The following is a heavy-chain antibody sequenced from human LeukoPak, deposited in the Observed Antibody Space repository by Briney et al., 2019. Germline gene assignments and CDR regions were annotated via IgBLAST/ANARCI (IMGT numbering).Heavy chain of an antibody. Sequence: PSETLPLTCTAAAGAISGCDWNWIRQPPGKGRQVMGYIYYSGRINYNPPLESRVTISVDTSKSQFSLKLRSVTAADTAVYYCARLFKDTVVLAAAMAHYFDYWGQGSLVTVSS. CDR3: ARLFKDTVVLAAAMAHYFDY. V-gene: IGHV4-59*12. J-gene: IGHJ4*02. CDR1: AGAISGCD. CDR2: IYYSGRI. D-gene: IGHD2-2*01.